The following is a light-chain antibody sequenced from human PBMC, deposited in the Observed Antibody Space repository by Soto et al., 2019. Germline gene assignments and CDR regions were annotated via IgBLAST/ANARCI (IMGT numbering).Light chain of an antibody. CDR2: WAS. J-gene: IGKJ4*01. CDR3: QQYYNTPLT. Sequence: DIVMTQSPDSLAVSLGGRATISCKSSQSVFYSSNNKDYLAWYQQRPGQSPKLLIYWASTRESGVPDRFSGSGSGTDFTLTINSLQPEDVAVYYCQQYYNTPLTFGGGTKVEI. CDR1: QSVFYSSNNKDY. V-gene: IGKV4-1*01.